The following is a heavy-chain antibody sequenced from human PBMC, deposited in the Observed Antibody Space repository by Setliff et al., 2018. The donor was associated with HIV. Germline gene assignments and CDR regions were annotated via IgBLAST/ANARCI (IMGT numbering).Heavy chain of an antibody. J-gene: IGHJ4*02. CDR3: ARGLTPAGMVL. CDR1: GYTFTNYY. Sequence: ASVKVSCKASGYTFTNYYMHWVRQAPGQGLEWMGIIYPGGARRSYAQKFQGRVTMTWDTSTSTVYMELSSLRSEDTAFYYCARGLTPAGMVLWGQGTLVTVSS. D-gene: IGHD2-8*01. V-gene: IGHV1-46*01. CDR2: IYPGGARR.